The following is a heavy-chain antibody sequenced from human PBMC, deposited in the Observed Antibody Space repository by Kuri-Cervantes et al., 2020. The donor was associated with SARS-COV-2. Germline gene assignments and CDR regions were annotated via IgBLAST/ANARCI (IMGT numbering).Heavy chain of an antibody. CDR1: GFTFSSYA. V-gene: IGHV3-23*01. Sequence: GESLKISCAASGFTFSSYAMSWVRQAPGKGLEWVSAISGSGGSTYYADSVKGRFTISRDNSQNTLYLQMNSLRAEDTAVYFCAKDRSIAAAFDYWGQGTLVTVSS. CDR3: AKDRSIAAAFDY. J-gene: IGHJ4*02. CDR2: ISGSGGST. D-gene: IGHD6-13*01.